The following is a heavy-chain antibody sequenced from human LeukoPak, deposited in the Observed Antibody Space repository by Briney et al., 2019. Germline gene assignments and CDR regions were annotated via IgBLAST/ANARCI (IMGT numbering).Heavy chain of an antibody. CDR2: ISYDGSNK. CDR3: AKDSGLTTNWFDP. J-gene: IGHJ5*02. D-gene: IGHD4/OR15-4a*01. Sequence: GGSLRLSCAASGFTFSSYGMHWVRQAPGKGLEWVAVISYDGSNKYYADSVKGRFTISRDNSKNTLYLQMNSLRAEDTAVYYCAKDSGLTTNWFDPWGQGTLVTVSS. CDR1: GFTFSSYG. V-gene: IGHV3-30*18.